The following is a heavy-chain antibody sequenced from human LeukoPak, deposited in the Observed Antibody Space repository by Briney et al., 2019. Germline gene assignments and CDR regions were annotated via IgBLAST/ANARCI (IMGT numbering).Heavy chain of an antibody. V-gene: IGHV3-23*01. CDR1: GFTFSSYA. CDR3: AKLAQMEWLLSPYFDY. J-gene: IGHJ4*02. D-gene: IGHD3-3*01. CDR2: ISGSGGST. Sequence: GGSLRLSCEASGFTFSSYAMSWVRQAPGKGLEWVSAISGSGGSTYYADYVKGRFTISRDNSKNTLYLQMNSLGAEDTAVYYCAKLAQMEWLLSPYFDYWGQGTLVTVSS.